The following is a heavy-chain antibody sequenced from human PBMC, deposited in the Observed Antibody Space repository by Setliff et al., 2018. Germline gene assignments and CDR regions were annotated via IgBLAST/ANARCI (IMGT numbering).Heavy chain of an antibody. J-gene: IGHJ4*02. V-gene: IGHV4-61*02. CDR3: ARLSYYGSGSYYDFDS. CDR2: IYSSGST. CDR1: GGSISSGSYY. D-gene: IGHD3-10*01. Sequence: KPSETLSLTCTVSGGSISSGSYYWSWIRQPAGKGLEWIGRIYSSGSTKYNPSLESRVTISVDTSKNQFSLRLNSATAADTAVYYCARLSYYGSGSYYDFDSWGQGTLVTVSS.